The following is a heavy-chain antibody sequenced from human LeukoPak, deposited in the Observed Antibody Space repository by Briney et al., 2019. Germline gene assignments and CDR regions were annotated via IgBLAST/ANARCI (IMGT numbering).Heavy chain of an antibody. Sequence: GGSLRLSCAASGFTFSSYAMHWVRQAPGKGPEWVASISYDGNIKYYADSVKGRFTISRDNSRNTLFLQMSSLKIDDTAVFYCARNLGGFGGATPLVYWGQGTLISVSS. CDR3: ARNLGGFGGATPLVY. CDR2: ISYDGNIK. D-gene: IGHD1-26*01. CDR1: GFTFSSYA. J-gene: IGHJ4*02. V-gene: IGHV3-30*04.